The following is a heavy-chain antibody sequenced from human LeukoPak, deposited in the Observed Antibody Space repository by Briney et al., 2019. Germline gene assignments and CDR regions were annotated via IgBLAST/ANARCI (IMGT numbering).Heavy chain of an antibody. V-gene: IGHV3-48*02. CDR2: ISADNNNL. D-gene: IGHD3-10*01. Sequence: GGSLRLSCAASGFTFSGYHMNWVRQAPGMGLEWISYISADNNNLFYTDSVKGRFTISRDNAKNSLYLQMNSLRDGDTAVYYCARILRGSGSYGAFAIWGQGGMVSVSS. CDR1: GFTFSGYH. J-gene: IGHJ3*02. CDR3: ARILRGSGSYGAFAI.